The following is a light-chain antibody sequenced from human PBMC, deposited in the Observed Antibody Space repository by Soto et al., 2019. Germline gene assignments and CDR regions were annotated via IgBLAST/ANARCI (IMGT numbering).Light chain of an antibody. CDR1: QNMPSY. Sequence: IQMTQFPSSLSASVGDIGHTTCRANQNMPSYLNWYQQKPGKAPKVLIYAVSSLQSGVPSRFSGRGSGTDFTLTISSLQPEDFATYYCQQSYSPSWTFGQGTKVDIK. CDR2: AVS. CDR3: QQSYSPSWT. J-gene: IGKJ1*01. V-gene: IGKV1-39*01.